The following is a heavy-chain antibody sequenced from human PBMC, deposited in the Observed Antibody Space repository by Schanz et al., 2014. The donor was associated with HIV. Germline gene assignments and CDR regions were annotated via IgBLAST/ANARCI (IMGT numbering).Heavy chain of an antibody. CDR3: AKASVTDYCDY. J-gene: IGHJ4*02. Sequence: QVQLVESGGRVVQPGRSLRLSCAASGFTFRTHGIHWVRQAPAKGLEWVAVISYDGSIKEYADSVKGRFTISRDNSKNTLYVQMNRLRAEDTAVYFCAKASVTDYCDYWGQGTLVTVSS. CDR2: ISYDGSIK. D-gene: IGHD4-17*01. V-gene: IGHV3-30*18. CDR1: GFTFRTHG.